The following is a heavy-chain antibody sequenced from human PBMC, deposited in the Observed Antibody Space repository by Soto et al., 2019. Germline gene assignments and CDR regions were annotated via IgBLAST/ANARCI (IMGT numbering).Heavy chain of an antibody. J-gene: IGHJ3*02. CDR3: ARGSNCTNGVCYSGAFDI. CDR2: INHSGST. V-gene: IGHV4-34*01. D-gene: IGHD2-8*01. CDR1: GGSFSGYY. Sequence: SETLSLTCAVYGGSFSGYYWSWIRQPPGKGLEWIGEINHSGSTNYNPSLKSRVTISVDTSKNQFSLKLSSVTAADTAVYYCARGSNCTNGVCYSGAFDIWGQGTMVT.